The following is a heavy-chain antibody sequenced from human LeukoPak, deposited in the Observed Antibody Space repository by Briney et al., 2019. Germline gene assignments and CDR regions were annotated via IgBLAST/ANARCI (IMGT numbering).Heavy chain of an antibody. CDR3: ARGMDYYDSSGYYYASNPYYFDF. D-gene: IGHD3-22*01. J-gene: IGHJ4*02. V-gene: IGHV4-59*01. CDR2: IYYSGST. Sequence: SETLSLTCTVSGGSISSYYWSWIRQPPGKGLEWIGYIYYSGSTNYNPSFKSRVTISVDTSKNQFSLKLSSVTAADTAVYFCARGMDYYDSSGYYYASNPYYFDFWGQGTLVTVSS. CDR1: GGSISSYY.